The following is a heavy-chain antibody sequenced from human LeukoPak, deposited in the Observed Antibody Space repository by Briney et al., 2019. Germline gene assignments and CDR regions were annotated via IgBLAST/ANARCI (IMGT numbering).Heavy chain of an antibody. CDR1: GFTFSSYW. J-gene: IGHJ4*02. V-gene: IGHV3-74*01. Sequence: GGSLRLSCAASGFTFSSYWMHWVRQAPGKGLVWVSRINSGGSSTSYADSVKGRFTISRDNAKNTLYLQMNSLRAEDTAVYCCARDTDTVTTILDYWGQGTLVTVSS. D-gene: IGHD4-17*01. CDR2: INSGGSST. CDR3: ARDTDTVTTILDY.